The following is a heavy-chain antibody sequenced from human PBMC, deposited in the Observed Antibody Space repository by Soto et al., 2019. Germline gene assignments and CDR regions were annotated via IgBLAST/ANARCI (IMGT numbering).Heavy chain of an antibody. Sequence: SVKVSCKASGDTFTNYAIGWVRQAPGQGLEWMGRITPFFGTPTYIQNFQGRVAITADASTSTAYMELTSLRSEDTAVYYCATLGFCTSTSCYGPHGGLAALAVWGQGTTVTVSS. CDR3: ATLGFCTSTSCYGPHGGLAALAV. CDR1: GDTFTNYA. J-gene: IGHJ6*02. CDR2: ITPFFGTP. V-gene: IGHV1-69*13. D-gene: IGHD2-2*01.